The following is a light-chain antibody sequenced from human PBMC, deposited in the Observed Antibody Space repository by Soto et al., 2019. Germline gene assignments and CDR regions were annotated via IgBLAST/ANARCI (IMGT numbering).Light chain of an antibody. CDR1: QSVSSY. J-gene: IGKJ1*01. V-gene: IGKV3-11*01. CDR2: DAS. CDR3: QQRSNWT. Sequence: EIVLTQSPATLSLSPGERATLSCRASQSVSSYLAWYQQKPGQAPRLLIYDASNRATGIPARFSGSGSGTDFTLTISSLEPEDFAVYYCQQRSNWTFGQETKVDIK.